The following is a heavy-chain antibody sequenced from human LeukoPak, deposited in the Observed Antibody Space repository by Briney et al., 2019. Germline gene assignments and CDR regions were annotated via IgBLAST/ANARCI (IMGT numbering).Heavy chain of an antibody. Sequence: SVKVSCKSSRGTFSSYAISCVRQPPGQGLEWMGSIIPILGIANYAQKFQGRVTITADKATSTAYMEMSRLRSEHTAVYYCATDSIIKNYQLLPGGWFDPWGQGTLVTVSS. CDR3: ATDSIIKNYQLLPGGWFDP. CDR2: IIPILGIA. D-gene: IGHD2-2*01. V-gene: IGHV1-69*04. J-gene: IGHJ5*02. CDR1: RGTFSSYA.